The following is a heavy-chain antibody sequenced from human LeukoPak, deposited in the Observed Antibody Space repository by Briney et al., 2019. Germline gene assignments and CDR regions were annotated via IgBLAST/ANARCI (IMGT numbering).Heavy chain of an antibody. CDR1: GGSFSGYY. CDR2: INHSGST. CDR3: ARGPGGRWLQRSFDY. V-gene: IGHV4-34*01. J-gene: IGHJ4*02. D-gene: IGHD3-16*01. Sequence: PSETLSLTCAVYGGSFSGYYCSWIRQPPGKGLEWIGEINHSGSTNYNPSLKSRVTISVDTSKNQFSLKLSSVTAADTAVYYCARGPGGRWLQRSFDYWGQGTLVTVSS.